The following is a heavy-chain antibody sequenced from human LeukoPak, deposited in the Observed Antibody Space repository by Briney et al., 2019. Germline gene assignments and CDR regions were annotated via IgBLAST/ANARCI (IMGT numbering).Heavy chain of an antibody. J-gene: IGHJ3*02. CDR1: GGTFSSYA. Sequence: ASVRVSCKASGGTFSSYAISWVRQAPGQGLEWMGRIIPILGIANYAQKFQGRVTITADKSTSTAYMELSSLRSEDTAVYYCASPRRTRTAFDIWGQGTMVTVSS. CDR2: IIPILGIA. D-gene: IGHD1-14*01. V-gene: IGHV1-69*04. CDR3: ASPRRTRTAFDI.